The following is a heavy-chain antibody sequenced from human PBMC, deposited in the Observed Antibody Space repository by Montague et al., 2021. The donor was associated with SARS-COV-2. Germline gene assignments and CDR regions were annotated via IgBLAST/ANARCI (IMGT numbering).Heavy chain of an antibody. Sequence: SETLSLTCGVDGGSFSFYYWSWIRQPPGKGLEWIGEINHRGSTNNNPSLKTRVTISIDTSKNQFSLKLSSVTAADTAVYYCARGQEVYDISWDLNFWGQGTLVTVSS. CDR3: ARGQEVYDISWDLNF. V-gene: IGHV4-34*01. D-gene: IGHD3-22*01. J-gene: IGHJ4*02. CDR1: GGSFSFYY. CDR2: INHRGST.